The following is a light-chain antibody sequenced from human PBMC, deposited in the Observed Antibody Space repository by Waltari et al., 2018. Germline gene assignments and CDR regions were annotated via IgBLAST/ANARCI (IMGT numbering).Light chain of an antibody. CDR1: QSVSRS. J-gene: IGKJ1*01. CDR2: GAS. V-gene: IGKV3-20*01. Sequence: IVLTQSPGTLSLSPGERATLSCRASQSVSRSLAWYQQKPGQAPKLLIYGASTRATGIPDRFTGSGSGTDFSLTISSLEPEDFAIYFGQHYVRLPGTFGQGTKVEIK. CDR3: QHYVRLPGT.